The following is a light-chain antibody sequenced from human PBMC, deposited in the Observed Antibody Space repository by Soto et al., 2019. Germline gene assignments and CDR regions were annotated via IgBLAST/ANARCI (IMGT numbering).Light chain of an antibody. CDR2: KAS. J-gene: IGKJ1*01. Sequence: IQMTQSPFSLSASVGDRVTITCRASQNIIFYLNWYQQKPGKAPKLLIYKASTLKSGVPSRFSGSGSGTEFTLTISSLQPDDFATYYCQHYNSYSEAFGQGTKVDIK. CDR3: QHYNSYSEA. V-gene: IGKV1-5*03. CDR1: QNIIFY.